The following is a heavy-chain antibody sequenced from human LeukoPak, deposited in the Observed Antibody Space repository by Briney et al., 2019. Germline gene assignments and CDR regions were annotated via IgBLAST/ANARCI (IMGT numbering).Heavy chain of an antibody. Sequence: SETLSLTCTVSGGSISSYYWSWIRQPPGKGLEWIGYIYYSGSTNYNPSLKSRVTISVDTPKNQFSLKLSSVTAADTAVYYCARDHGEYGMDVWGQGTTVTVSS. J-gene: IGHJ6*02. V-gene: IGHV4-59*01. CDR1: GGSISSYY. CDR2: IYYSGST. D-gene: IGHD3-10*01. CDR3: ARDHGEYGMDV.